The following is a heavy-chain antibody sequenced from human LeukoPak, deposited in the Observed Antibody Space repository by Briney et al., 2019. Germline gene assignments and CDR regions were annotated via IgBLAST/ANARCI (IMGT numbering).Heavy chain of an antibody. Sequence: GESLKISCKGSGYRFTTYWIGWVRQMPGKGLEWMGIIYPGDSDTRYNPSFQGQVTISADKSITTAYLQWSSLKASGTAIYYCARHYNGDYWGQGTLVTVSS. CDR1: GYRFTTYW. J-gene: IGHJ4*02. CDR2: IYPGDSDT. D-gene: IGHD1-14*01. CDR3: ARHYNGDY. V-gene: IGHV5-51*01.